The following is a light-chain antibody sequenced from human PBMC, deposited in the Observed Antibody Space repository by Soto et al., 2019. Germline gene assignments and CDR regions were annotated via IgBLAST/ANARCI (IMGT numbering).Light chain of an antibody. CDR3: QVWISDPLV. CDR1: NIGSRS. J-gene: IGLJ3*02. CDR2: DDR. Sequence: SYELTQPPSVSVAPGQTARITCGGDNIGSRSVHWYQQKPGQAPVLVVYDDRDRPSGIPDRFSGSNSGNTATLTISRVEAGDEADFYCQVWISDPLVFGGGTKLTVL. V-gene: IGLV3-21*02.